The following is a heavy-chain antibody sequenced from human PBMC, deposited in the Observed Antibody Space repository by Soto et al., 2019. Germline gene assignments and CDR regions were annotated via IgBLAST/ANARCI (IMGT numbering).Heavy chain of an antibody. CDR3: ARVLLWFGEIDYYYGMDV. CDR2: ISAYNGNT. CDR1: GYTFTSYG. J-gene: IGHJ6*02. D-gene: IGHD3-10*01. V-gene: IGHV1-18*01. Sequence: ASVKVSCKASGYTFTSYGISWVRQAPGQGFEWMGWISAYNGNTNYAQKLQGRVTMTTDTSTSTAYMELRSLRSDDTAVYYCARVLLWFGEIDYYYGMDVWGQGTTVTVSS.